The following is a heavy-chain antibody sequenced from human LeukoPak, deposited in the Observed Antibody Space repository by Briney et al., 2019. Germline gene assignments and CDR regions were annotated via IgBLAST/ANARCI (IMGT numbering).Heavy chain of an antibody. J-gene: IGHJ4*02. D-gene: IGHD6-13*01. CDR3: AREVAAAGTPLDY. V-gene: IGHV4-30-4*01. Sequence: SQTLSLTCTVSGGSISSGDYYWSWIRQPPGKGLEWIGYIYYSGSTYYNPSLKSRVTISVDTSKNQFSLKLSSVTAADTAVYYCAREVAAAGTPLDYWGQGTLVTVSS. CDR2: IYYSGST. CDR1: GGSISSGDYY.